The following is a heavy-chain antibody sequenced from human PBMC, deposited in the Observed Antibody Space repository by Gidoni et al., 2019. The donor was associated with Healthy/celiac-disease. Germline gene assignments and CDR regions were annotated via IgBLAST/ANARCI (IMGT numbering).Heavy chain of an antibody. CDR1: GFTFSSYA. CDR2: ISGSGGST. D-gene: IGHD2-2*01. V-gene: IGHV3-23*01. CDR3: AKEGCSSTSCSLGMDV. Sequence: EVQLLESGGGLVQPGGSLRLSCAASGFTFSSYAMSWVRQAPGKGLEWVSAISGSGGSTYYADSVKGRFTISRDNSKNTLYLQMNSLRAEDTAVYYCAKEGCSSTSCSLGMDVWGQGTTVTVSS. J-gene: IGHJ6*02.